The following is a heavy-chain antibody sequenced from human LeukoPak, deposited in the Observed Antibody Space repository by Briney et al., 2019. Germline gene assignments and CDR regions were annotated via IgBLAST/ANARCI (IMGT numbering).Heavy chain of an antibody. CDR3: ARFAAYEYHFDY. CDR1: GFPFTTYW. J-gene: IGHJ4*02. Sequence: AGSLRLSCVTSGFPFTTYWIHWIRQAPGKGLEWVSRLSSDGSRSTYADSVKGRFIISRDNAKKTVYLQMNSLRVEDTAFYFCARFAAYEYHFDYWGRGALVTVSS. V-gene: IGHV3-74*03. D-gene: IGHD5-12*01. CDR2: LSSDGSRS.